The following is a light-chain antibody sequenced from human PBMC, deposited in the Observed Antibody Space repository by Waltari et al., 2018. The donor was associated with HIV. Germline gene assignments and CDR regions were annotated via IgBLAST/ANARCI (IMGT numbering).Light chain of an antibody. CDR2: EAS. CDR3: FSYAGNNYLL. J-gene: IGLJ2*01. V-gene: IGLV2-8*01. Sequence: QSALTQPPSASGSPGQSVTISFAGTSSDLGLHNFVPWYQHHPGKAPKLMISEASRRPSGVPDRFSGSKSGNTASLTVSGLQAEDEAAYYCFSYAGNNYLLFGGGTKLTVL. CDR1: SSDLGLHNF.